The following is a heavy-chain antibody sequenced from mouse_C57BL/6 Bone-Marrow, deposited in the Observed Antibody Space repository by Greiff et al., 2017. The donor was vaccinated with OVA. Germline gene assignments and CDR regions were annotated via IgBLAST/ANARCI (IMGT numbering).Heavy chain of an antibody. CDR1: GFTFSSYA. D-gene: IGHD2-3*01. CDR2: ISDGGSYT. Sequence: EVKLEESGGGLVKPGGSLKLSCAASGFTFSSYAMSWVRQTPEKRLEWVATISDGGSYTYYPDNVKGRFTISRDNAKNNLYLQMSHLKSEDTAMYYCARDGDGYYWFAYWGQGTLVTVSA. CDR3: ARDGDGYYWFAY. V-gene: IGHV5-4*01. J-gene: IGHJ3*01.